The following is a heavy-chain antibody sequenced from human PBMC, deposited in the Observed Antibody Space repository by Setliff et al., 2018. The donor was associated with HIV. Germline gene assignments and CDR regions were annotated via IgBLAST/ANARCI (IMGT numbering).Heavy chain of an antibody. CDR1: GYTFTGYY. CDR2: INPNSGDT. J-gene: IGHJ3*02. V-gene: IGHV1-2*06. CDR3: ARDKDGCDI. D-gene: IGHD6-19*01. Sequence: GASVKVSCKASGYTFTGYYINWVRRAPGQGLEWMGRINPNSGDTNYTQSFQGRVTMTRDRSINTAYLELSSLKSDDTAVCYCARDKDGCDIWGQGTMVTVSS.